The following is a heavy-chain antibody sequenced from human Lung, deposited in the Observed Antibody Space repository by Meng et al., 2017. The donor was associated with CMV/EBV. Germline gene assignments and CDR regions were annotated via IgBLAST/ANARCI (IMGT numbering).Heavy chain of an antibody. J-gene: IGHJ5*02. CDR1: GFTFSSYW. CDR3: ARGEDIVVENWFDP. CDR2: INSDGSST. Sequence: ESLKISCAASGFTFSSYWMHWVRQAPGKGLVWVSRINSDGSSTSYADSVKGRFTISRDNAKNTLYLQMNSLRAEDTAVYYCARGEDIVVENWFDPWGQGXLVTVSS. D-gene: IGHD2-15*01. V-gene: IGHV3-74*01.